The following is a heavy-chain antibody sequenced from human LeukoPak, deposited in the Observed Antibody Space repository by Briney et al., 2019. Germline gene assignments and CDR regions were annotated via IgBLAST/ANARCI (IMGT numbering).Heavy chain of an antibody. CDR2: IYTSGST. D-gene: IGHD3-10*01. J-gene: IGHJ4*02. V-gene: IGHV4-61*02. CDR3: ARDRSWFGESDY. Sequence: SETLSLTCTVSGASISSGSYYWSWIRQPAGKGLEWIGRIYTSGSTNYNPSLKSRVTMSVDTSKNQFSLKLSSVTAADTAVYYCARDRSWFGESDYWGQGTLVTVSS. CDR1: GASISSGSYY.